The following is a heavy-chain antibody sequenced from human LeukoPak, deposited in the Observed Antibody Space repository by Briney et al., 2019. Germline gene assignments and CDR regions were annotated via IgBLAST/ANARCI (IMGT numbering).Heavy chain of an antibody. J-gene: IGHJ3*02. CDR3: AKPSFYDTDAFDI. CDR2: ISGSGSST. D-gene: IGHD2/OR15-2a*01. CDR1: GFTFNNYA. V-gene: IGHV3-23*01. Sequence: PGGSLRLSCAASGFTFNNYAMSWVRQAPGKGLEWVSTISGSGSSTYYADSVKGRFTISRDNSKNTLYLQMNSLRAEDTAVYYCAKPSFYDTDAFDIWGQGTMVTVSS.